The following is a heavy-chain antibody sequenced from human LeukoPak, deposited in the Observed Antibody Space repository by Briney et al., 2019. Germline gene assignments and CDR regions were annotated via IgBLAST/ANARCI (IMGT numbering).Heavy chain of an antibody. D-gene: IGHD4-11*01. CDR3: ARGTVPLYYYCGMDV. CDR2: IHYSGST. CDR1: GGSISSYY. Sequence: SETLSLTCTVSGGSISSYYCSWIRQPPGKGLEWIVYIHYSGSTNYNRSLKSRVTISVDTSKIQYSLKLCSVTAAATAVYYCARGTVPLYYYCGMDVWGQETTVTVSS. J-gene: IGHJ6*02. V-gene: IGHV4-59*01.